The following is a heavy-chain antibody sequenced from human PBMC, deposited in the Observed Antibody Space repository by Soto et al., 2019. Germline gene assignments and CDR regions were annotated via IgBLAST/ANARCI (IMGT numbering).Heavy chain of an antibody. CDR1: GGSISSYY. J-gene: IGHJ6*02. CDR2: IYYSGST. CDR3: ARQDSEGYSYGMDV. D-gene: IGHD2-15*01. Sequence: QVQLQESGPGLVKPSETLSLTCTVSGGSISSYYWSWIRQPPGKGLEWIGYIYYSGSTNYNPSLKSRVTISVDTSTNQFSLKLSSVTAADTAVYYCARQDSEGYSYGMDVWGQGTTVTVSS. V-gene: IGHV4-59*08.